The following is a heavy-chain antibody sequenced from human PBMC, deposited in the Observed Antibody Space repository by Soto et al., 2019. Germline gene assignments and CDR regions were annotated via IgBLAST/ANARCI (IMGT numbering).Heavy chain of an antibody. J-gene: IGHJ3*02. D-gene: IGHD2-15*01. CDR3: ARGDDGYCSGGSCYPPKAFDI. Sequence: GGSLRLSCAASGFTFSSYSMNWVRQAPGKGLEWVSSISSSSSYIYYADSVKGRFTISRDNAKNSLYLQMNSLRAEDTAVYYCARGDDGYCSGGSCYPPKAFDIWGQGTMVTVSS. CDR1: GFTFSSYS. CDR2: ISSSSSYI. V-gene: IGHV3-21*01.